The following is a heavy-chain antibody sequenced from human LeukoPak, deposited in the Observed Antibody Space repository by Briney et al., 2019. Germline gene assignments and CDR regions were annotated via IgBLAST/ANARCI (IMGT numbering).Heavy chain of an antibody. V-gene: IGHV3-30*04. CDR1: RFTFSGYT. CDR3: ARDKSSQRPYFLDY. CDR2: ISSDGRDT. J-gene: IGHJ4*02. Sequence: GGSLRLSCAVSRFTFSGYTMHWVRQAPGKGLEWLALISSDGRDTFYADSVKGRFTISRDNSKNTLYLQIDSLRVDDTAVYYCARDKSSQRPYFLDYWGQGTPVTVSP. D-gene: IGHD3-9*01.